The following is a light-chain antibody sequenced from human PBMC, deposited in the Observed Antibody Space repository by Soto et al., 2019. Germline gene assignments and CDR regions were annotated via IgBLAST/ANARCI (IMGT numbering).Light chain of an antibody. J-gene: IGLJ1*01. CDR1: SSDVGGYNY. CDR2: EVS. CDR3: SSYTSSNTRYV. V-gene: IGLV2-14*01. Sequence: QSALTQPASVSGSPGQSITISCTGTSSDVGGYNYVPWYRQHPGKAPKLMIYEVSNRPSGVSNRFSGSKSANTASLTISGLQAEDEADYFCSSYTSSNTRYVFGTGTKLTVL.